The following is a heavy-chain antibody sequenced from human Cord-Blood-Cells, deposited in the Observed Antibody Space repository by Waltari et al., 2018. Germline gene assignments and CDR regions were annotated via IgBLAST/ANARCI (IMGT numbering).Heavy chain of an antibody. CDR2: MNTNSGKA. V-gene: IGHV1-8*03. D-gene: IGHD2-2*01. J-gene: IGHJ6*02. CDR1: GYTFTSYD. CDR3: ARGPDIVVVPAADYYYGMDV. Sequence: QVQLVQSGAEVKKSGASVKVSCKASGYTFTSYDINWVRQATGQGLEWMGGMNTNSGKAGYAQKFQGRVTITRNTSISTAYMGLSSLRSEDTAVYYCARGPDIVVVPAADYYYGMDVWGQGTTVTVSS.